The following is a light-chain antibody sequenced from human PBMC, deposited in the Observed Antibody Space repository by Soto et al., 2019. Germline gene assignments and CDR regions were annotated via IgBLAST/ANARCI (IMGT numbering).Light chain of an antibody. CDR1: RSDVGGYNY. V-gene: IGLV2-14*01. J-gene: IGLJ3*02. Sequence: QSALTQPASVSGSPGQSIPISCTGTRSDVGGYNYVSWYQQHPGKAPKFMIYEVSNRPSGVSNRFSGSKSGNTASLTISGLQAEDEADYYCSSYTSSSTHWVFGGGTKLTVL. CDR2: EVS. CDR3: SSYTSSSTHWV.